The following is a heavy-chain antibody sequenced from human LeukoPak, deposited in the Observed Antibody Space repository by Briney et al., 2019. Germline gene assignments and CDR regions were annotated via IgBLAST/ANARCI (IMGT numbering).Heavy chain of an antibody. D-gene: IGHD2-2*02. CDR2: FDPEDGET. J-gene: IGHJ3*02. Sequence: GASVKVSCKVSGYTLTELPMHWVRQAPGKGLEWMGGFDPEDGETIYAQKFQGRVTMTEDTSTDTAYMELSSLRSEDTAVYYCATDCSSTSCYNVDAFDIWGQGTMVTVSS. V-gene: IGHV1-24*01. CDR3: ATDCSSTSCYNVDAFDI. CDR1: GYTLTELP.